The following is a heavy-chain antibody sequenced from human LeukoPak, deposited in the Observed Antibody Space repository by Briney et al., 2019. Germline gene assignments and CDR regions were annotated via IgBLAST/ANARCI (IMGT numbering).Heavy chain of an antibody. Sequence: GGSLRLSCAASGFTFSSYWMHWVRQAPGKGLVWVSRIKSDGSSTIYADSVKDRVSISRDNAKNTLYLQMNSLRAEDTAVYYCAWAGSYYYYYMDVWGKGTTVTVSS. J-gene: IGHJ6*03. CDR1: GFTFSSYW. CDR3: AWAGSYYYYYMDV. CDR2: IKSDGSST. D-gene: IGHD6-19*01. V-gene: IGHV3-74*01.